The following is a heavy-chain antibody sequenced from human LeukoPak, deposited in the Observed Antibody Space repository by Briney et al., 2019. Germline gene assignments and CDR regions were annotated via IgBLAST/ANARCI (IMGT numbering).Heavy chain of an antibody. CDR3: TRVNYYDSGSLYYGYFDY. D-gene: IGHD3-22*01. V-gene: IGHV3-49*04. CDR1: GFNFDAYA. CDR2: IRSQAYGAAT. Sequence: GESLKISCCASGFNFDAYAMSWVRQAPGKGPEWVGFIRSQAYGAATNYAPFVQDRFTISRDDSRSIVHLQLDSLRTDDTAVYFCTRVNYYDSGSLYYGYFDYWGQGALVTVSS. J-gene: IGHJ4*02.